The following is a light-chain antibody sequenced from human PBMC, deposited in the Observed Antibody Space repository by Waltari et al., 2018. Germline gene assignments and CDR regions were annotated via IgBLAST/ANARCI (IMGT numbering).Light chain of an antibody. V-gene: IGKV1-5*03. Sequence: DVQMTQSPSSLSASVGDRITMTCRASQSINDLLAWYQQKPGKAPRLLIQRASILESGVPSRFSGSGSGTEFTLTINGLQPDDFGTYYFQQCNTFSFNFGPGTTV. CDR2: RAS. CDR3: QQCNTFSFN. J-gene: IGKJ3*01. CDR1: QSINDL.